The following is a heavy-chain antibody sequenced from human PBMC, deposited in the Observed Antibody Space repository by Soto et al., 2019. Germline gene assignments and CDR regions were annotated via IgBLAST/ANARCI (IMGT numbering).Heavy chain of an antibody. V-gene: IGHV3-72*01. CDR2: SRNKARGYTT. Sequence: GGSLRLSCAASGFTFNNYGMHWVRQAPGKGLEWVGRSRNKARGYTTEYAASVLGRFTVSRDDSKNSLYLQMNSLKTEDSAVYYCTGTRTSHQFDYWGQGTLVTVSS. J-gene: IGHJ4*02. CDR1: GFTFNNYG. D-gene: IGHD2-2*01. CDR3: TGTRTSHQFDY.